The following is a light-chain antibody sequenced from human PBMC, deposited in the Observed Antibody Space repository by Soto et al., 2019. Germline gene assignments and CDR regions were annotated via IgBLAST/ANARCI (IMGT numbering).Light chain of an antibody. CDR3: QQYNSDST. Sequence: IQMTQSPSTLSASVGDRVTITCRASQSISIWLAWYQQKPGRAPKLLIQKAFSLESEVPSRFSGSGSGTEFTLTINSLQPDDSATYYCQQYNSDSTFGQGTKVEIK. V-gene: IGKV1-5*03. CDR2: KAF. J-gene: IGKJ1*01. CDR1: QSISIW.